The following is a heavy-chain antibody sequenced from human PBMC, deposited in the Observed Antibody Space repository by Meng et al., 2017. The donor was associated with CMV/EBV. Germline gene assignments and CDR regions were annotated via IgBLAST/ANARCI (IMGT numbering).Heavy chain of an antibody. D-gene: IGHD2-2*01. CDR1: GFTFSSYE. Sequence: LSLTCAASGFTFSSYEMNWVRQAPGKGLEWVGRIKSKIDGGTTDYAAPVKGRFTISRDDSQNTLFLQMDSLKTEDTATYYCTTPGCSSTTCYTRLSYWGQGTVVTAPQ. J-gene: IGHJ4*02. CDR2: IKSKIDGGTT. V-gene: IGHV3-15*01. CDR3: TTPGCSSTTCYTRLSY.